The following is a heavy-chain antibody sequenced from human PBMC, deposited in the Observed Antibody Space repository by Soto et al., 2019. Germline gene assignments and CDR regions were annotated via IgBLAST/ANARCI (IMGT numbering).Heavy chain of an antibody. CDR3: ASCTPYYDFWSGSTRRYMDV. CDR2: IYYSGST. Sequence: QVQLQESGPGLVKPSETLSLTCTVSGGSISSYYWSWIRQPPGKGLEWIGYIYYSGSTNYNPSLKSRVTISVDTSKNQFSLKLSSVTAADTAVYYCASCTPYYDFWSGSTRRYMDVWGKGTTVTVSS. V-gene: IGHV4-59*01. J-gene: IGHJ6*03. D-gene: IGHD3-3*01. CDR1: GGSISSYY.